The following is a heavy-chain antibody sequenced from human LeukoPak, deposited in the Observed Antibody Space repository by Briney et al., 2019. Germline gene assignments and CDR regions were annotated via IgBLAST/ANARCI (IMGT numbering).Heavy chain of an antibody. Sequence: PGGSLRLSCAASGFTFSSYWTDWARQAPGRGLEWVASINHNGNVNYYVDSVKGRFTISRDNAKNSLYLQMNSLTAEDTAVYYCARDDGFSCYSYWGQGTLVTVSS. CDR2: INHNGNVN. CDR1: GFTFSSYW. D-gene: IGHD3/OR15-3a*01. CDR3: ARDDGFSCYSY. J-gene: IGHJ4*02. V-gene: IGHV3-7*01.